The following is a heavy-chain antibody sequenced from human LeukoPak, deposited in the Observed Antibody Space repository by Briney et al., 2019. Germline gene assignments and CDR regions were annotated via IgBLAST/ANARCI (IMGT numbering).Heavy chain of an antibody. Sequence: SETLSLTCAVSGGSISSGGYSWSWIRQPPGKGLEWIGYIYYSGSTYYNPSLKSRVTISVDTSKNQFSLKLSSVTAADTAVYYCARVIGDSSGYYYTGSVAFDIWGQGTMVTVSS. CDR1: GGSISSGGYS. V-gene: IGHV4-30-4*07. J-gene: IGHJ3*02. D-gene: IGHD3-22*01. CDR2: IYYSGST. CDR3: ARVIGDSSGYYYTGSVAFDI.